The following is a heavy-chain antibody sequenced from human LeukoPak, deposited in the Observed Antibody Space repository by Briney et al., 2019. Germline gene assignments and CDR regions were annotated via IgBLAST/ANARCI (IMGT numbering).Heavy chain of an antibody. CDR1: GFTFSSYV. D-gene: IGHD2-2*01. Sequence: GGSLRLSCAASGFTFSSYVMHWVRQAPGKGLEWVAVISYDGSDKYYADSVKGRFTISRDNSKNTLYLQMNSLRSEDTAVYYCARGVNCSSASCYRGLDYWGQGTLVTVSS. V-gene: IGHV3-30-3*01. CDR2: ISYDGSDK. J-gene: IGHJ4*02. CDR3: ARGVNCSSASCYRGLDY.